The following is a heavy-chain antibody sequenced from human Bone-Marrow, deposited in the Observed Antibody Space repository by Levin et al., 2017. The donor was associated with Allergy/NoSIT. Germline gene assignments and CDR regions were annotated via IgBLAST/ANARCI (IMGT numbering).Heavy chain of an antibody. J-gene: IGHJ4*02. Sequence: SQTLSLTCTVSDGSISTNNWWTWVRQSPGKGLEWIGEIYHSGSATYNPSLKSRVTMSVDNSKNQFSLNLTSVTAADTAVYYCATCPGTSSTTCYGIDYWGQGTLVIVSS. CDR3: ATCPGTSSTTCYGIDY. CDR1: DGSISTNNW. CDR2: IYHSGSA. V-gene: IGHV4-4*02. D-gene: IGHD2-2*01.